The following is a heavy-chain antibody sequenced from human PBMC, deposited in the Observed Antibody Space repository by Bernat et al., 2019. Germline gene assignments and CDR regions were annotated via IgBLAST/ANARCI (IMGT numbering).Heavy chain of an antibody. V-gene: IGHV3-30-3*01. Sequence: QVQLVESGGGVVQPRRSLRLSCAASGFTFSSYAMHWVRQAPGKGLEWVAVISYDGSNKYYADSVKGRFTISRDNSKNTLYLQMNSLRAEDTAVYYCARERLTYYYDSSGYQYWGQGTLVTVSS. CDR1: GFTFSSYA. J-gene: IGHJ4*02. CDR2: ISYDGSNK. CDR3: ARERLTYYYDSSGYQY. D-gene: IGHD3-22*01.